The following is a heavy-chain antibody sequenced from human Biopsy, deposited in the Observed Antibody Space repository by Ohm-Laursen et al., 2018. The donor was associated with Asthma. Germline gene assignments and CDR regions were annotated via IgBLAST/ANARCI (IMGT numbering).Heavy chain of an antibody. D-gene: IGHD1-26*01. CDR3: AKDVFPGWELRRGPDY. CDR2: ISGGGGLQ. Sequence: SLRLSCTASGFTFSNYVMSWVRQAPGQGLEWVSGISGGGGLQYYADSVKGRFTISRDNSRNTLHLQMNSLRAEDTAVYYCAKDVFPGWELRRGPDYWGQGTLVTVSS. CDR1: GFTFSNYV. J-gene: IGHJ4*02. V-gene: IGHV3-23*01.